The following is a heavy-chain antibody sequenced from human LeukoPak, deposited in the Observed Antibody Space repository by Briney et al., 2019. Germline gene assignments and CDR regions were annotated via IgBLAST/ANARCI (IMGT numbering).Heavy chain of an antibody. J-gene: IGHJ4*02. CDR2: INTDGSST. Sequence: GGSLRLSCAASGVTFSSYWMHWVRQAPGKGLVWVSRINTDGSSTTYADSVKGRFTISRDNAKNTLYLQMNSLRAEDKSVYYCAREGADSSGYPSYFFDYWGQGALVTVSS. V-gene: IGHV3-74*01. CDR1: GVTFSSYW. D-gene: IGHD3-22*01. CDR3: AREGADSSGYPSYFFDY.